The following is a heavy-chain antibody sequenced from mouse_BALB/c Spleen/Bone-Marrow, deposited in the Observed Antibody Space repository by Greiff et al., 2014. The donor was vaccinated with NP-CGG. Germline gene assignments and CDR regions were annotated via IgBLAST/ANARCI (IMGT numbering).Heavy chain of an antibody. CDR2: INPGSGYT. CDR1: GYTLTNYA. V-gene: IGHV1-4*02. J-gene: IGHJ2*01. Sequence: QVQLKESAAELARPGASVKMSCKASGYTLTNYAMHWVKQRPGQGLEWIGYINPGSGYTEYNPKFTDKATLTADRSSNTAYMQLSNLTSEDSAVYYCARLTIIPNYWGQGTTLTVSS. CDR3: ARLTIIPNY. D-gene: IGHD5-1-1*01.